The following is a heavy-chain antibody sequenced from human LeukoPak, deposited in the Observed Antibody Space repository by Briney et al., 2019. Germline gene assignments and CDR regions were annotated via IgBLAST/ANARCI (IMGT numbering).Heavy chain of an antibody. Sequence: SETLSLTCTVSGGSVSSDNYYWSWIRQPPGKGLEWVGYIYYSGSTYYNPSLKSRVTISVDTSKNQFSLKLSSVTAADTAVYYCARGSDSSGYYPIGVPDYWGQGTLVTVSS. D-gene: IGHD3-22*01. V-gene: IGHV4-61*01. CDR3: ARGSDSSGYYPIGVPDY. CDR2: IYYSGST. J-gene: IGHJ4*02. CDR1: GGSVSSDNYY.